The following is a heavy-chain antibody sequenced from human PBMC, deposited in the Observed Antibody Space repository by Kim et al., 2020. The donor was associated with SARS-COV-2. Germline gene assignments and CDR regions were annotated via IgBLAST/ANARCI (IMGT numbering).Heavy chain of an antibody. J-gene: IGHJ2*01. CDR2: IYYSGST. CDR3: ARDAAGNYDSSGYDSNWYFDL. D-gene: IGHD3-22*01. Sequence: SETLSLTCTVSGGSISSYYWSWIRQPPGKGLEWIGYIYYSGSTNYNPSLKSRVTISVDTSKNQFSLKLSSVTAADTAVYYCARDAAGNYDSSGYDSNWYFDLWGRGTLVTVS. V-gene: IGHV4-59*13. CDR1: GGSISSYY.